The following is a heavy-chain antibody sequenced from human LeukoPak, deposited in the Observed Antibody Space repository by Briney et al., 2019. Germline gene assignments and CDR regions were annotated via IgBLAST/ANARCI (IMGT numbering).Heavy chain of an antibody. CDR2: IYSGGST. V-gene: IGHV3-53*01. D-gene: IGHD6-19*01. CDR1: GFTVSSNY. CDR3: ATTLAVADAFDI. Sequence: GGSLRLSCAASGFTVSSNYMSWVRPAPGKGLEWVSVIYSGGSTYYADSAKGRFTISRDNSKNTLYLQMNSLRAEDTAVYYCATTLAVADAFDIWGQGTMVTDSS. J-gene: IGHJ3*02.